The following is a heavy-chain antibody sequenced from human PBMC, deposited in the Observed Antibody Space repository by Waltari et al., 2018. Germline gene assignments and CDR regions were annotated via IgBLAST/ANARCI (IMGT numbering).Heavy chain of an antibody. J-gene: IGHJ4*02. D-gene: IGHD2-2*01. CDR2: IYPGDSDI. CDR3: ARLQFCTSHNCYAPSEY. CDR1: GYTFTNYW. V-gene: IGHV5-51*03. Sequence: EVQLVQSGAEVKKPGESLKISCKGSGYTFTNYWIAWVRQMSGKGLEWMGIIYPGDSDIKASPSFQGQVTISADKSTSTAYLQWSSLKASDTAMYYCARLQFCTSHNCYAPSEYWGQGTLVTVSS.